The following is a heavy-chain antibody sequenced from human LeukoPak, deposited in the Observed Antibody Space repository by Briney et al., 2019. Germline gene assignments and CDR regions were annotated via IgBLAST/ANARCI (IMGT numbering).Heavy chain of an antibody. CDR1: GYTFTSYA. J-gene: IGHJ4*02. D-gene: IGHD1-1*01. CDR3: ARSLTVLQLPYYFDY. V-gene: IGHV7-4-1*02. CDR2: IDTNTGNP. Sequence: ASVKVSCKTSGYTFTSYAMNWVRQAPGQGLKWMGWIDTNTGNPTYAQGFTGRFVFSLDTSVSTAYLQISSLTAEDTAVYYCARSLTVLQLPYYFDYWGQGTLVTVSS.